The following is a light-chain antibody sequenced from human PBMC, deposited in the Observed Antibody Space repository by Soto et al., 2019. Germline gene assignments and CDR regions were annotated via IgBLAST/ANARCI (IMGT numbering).Light chain of an antibody. CDR1: SSNIGASYA. Sequence: QLVLTQPPSVSGAPGQRVTISCTGSSSNIGASYAVHWYQQLPGTAPKLLIYGNSNRPSGVPDRFSGSKSGTSASRAITGLQAEDEADYYCQSYDSSLSGSVFGGGTQLTVL. CDR2: GNS. CDR3: QSYDSSLSGSV. J-gene: IGLJ3*02. V-gene: IGLV1-40*01.